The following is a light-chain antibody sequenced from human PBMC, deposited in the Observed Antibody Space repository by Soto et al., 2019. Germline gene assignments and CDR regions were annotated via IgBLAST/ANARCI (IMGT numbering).Light chain of an antibody. J-gene: IGLJ3*02. CDR2: GNN. CDR1: NYNIGSNY. V-gene: IGLV1-47*01. Sequence: QSVLTQPPSASGTPGQRVTISCSGSNYNIGSNYVYWYQQLPGTAPKLLIYGNNQRPSGVPDRFSGSKSGTSASLAISGLRSEDEADYYCAPWDDSLSGRVFGGGTQLTVL. CDR3: APWDDSLSGRV.